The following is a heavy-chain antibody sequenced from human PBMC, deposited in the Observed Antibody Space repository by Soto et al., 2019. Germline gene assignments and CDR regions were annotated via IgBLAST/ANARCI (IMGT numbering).Heavy chain of an antibody. CDR1: GYTFTSYD. D-gene: IGHD6-13*01. CDR3: ARGGFPRTIAAAGTFNWFDP. V-gene: IGHV1-8*01. Sequence: ASVKVSCKASGYTFTSYDINWVRQATGQGLEWMGWMNPNSGNTGYAQKFQGRVTMTRNTSISTAYMELSSLGSEDTAVYYCARGGFPRTIAAAGTFNWFDPWGQGTLVTVSS. J-gene: IGHJ5*02. CDR2: MNPNSGNT.